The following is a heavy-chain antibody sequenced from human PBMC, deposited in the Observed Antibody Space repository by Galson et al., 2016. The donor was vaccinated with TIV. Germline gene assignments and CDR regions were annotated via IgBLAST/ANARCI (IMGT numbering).Heavy chain of an antibody. CDR1: GASIRGGNYY. CDR3: ARASFGSGTYYHYFDF. V-gene: IGHV4-61*02. D-gene: IGHD3-10*01. J-gene: IGHJ4*02. CDR2: FYSSGNS. Sequence: TLSLTCTVSGASIRGGNYYWSWIRQSAGKGLEWIGRFYSSGNSDYKPSLRRRVTISGDKSKNQVSLTLLSVTAADAAVYYCARASFGSGTYYHYFDFWGPGILVTVSS.